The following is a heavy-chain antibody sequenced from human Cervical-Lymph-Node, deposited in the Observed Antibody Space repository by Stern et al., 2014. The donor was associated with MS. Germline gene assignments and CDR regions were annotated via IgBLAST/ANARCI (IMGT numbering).Heavy chain of an antibody. Sequence: ESGPTLVKPTQTLTLTCTFSGFSLSTSGVGVGWIRQPPGKALEWLALIYWDDDKRYSPSLKSRLTITKDTSKNQVVLTMTNMDPVDTATYYGAHRLGYGYRWYFDLWGRGTLVTVSS. D-gene: IGHD5-18*01. CDR2: IYWDDDK. CDR1: GFSLSTSGVG. V-gene: IGHV2-5*02. CDR3: AHRLGYGYRWYFDL. J-gene: IGHJ2*01.